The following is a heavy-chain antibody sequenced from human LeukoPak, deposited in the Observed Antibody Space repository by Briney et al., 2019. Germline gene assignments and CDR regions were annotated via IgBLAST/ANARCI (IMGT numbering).Heavy chain of an antibody. CDR3: ARGDYYDSSGYLY. CDR1: GGSLSSYY. Sequence: SETLSLTCTVSGGSLSSYYWSWIRQPPGKGLEWIGYIYYSGSTNYNPSLKSRVTISVDTSKNQFSLKLSSVTAADTAVYYCARGDYYDSSGYLYWGQGTLVTVSS. V-gene: IGHV4-59*01. CDR2: IYYSGST. J-gene: IGHJ4*02. D-gene: IGHD3-22*01.